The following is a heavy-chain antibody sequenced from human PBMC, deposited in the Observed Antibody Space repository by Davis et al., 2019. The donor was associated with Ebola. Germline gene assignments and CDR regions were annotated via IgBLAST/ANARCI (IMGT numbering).Heavy chain of an antibody. J-gene: IGHJ4*02. CDR3: VISFYFDSSGYLDY. Sequence: MPSETLSLTCTVSSDSISSSPYYWGWIRQPPGKGLEWIGSIYYSGSAYYNSSLKSRVTISVDTSKNQFSLKLSSVTAADTAVYYCVISFYFDSSGYLDYWGQGTLVTVSS. CDR1: SDSISSSPYY. V-gene: IGHV4-39*01. D-gene: IGHD3-22*01. CDR2: IYYSGSA.